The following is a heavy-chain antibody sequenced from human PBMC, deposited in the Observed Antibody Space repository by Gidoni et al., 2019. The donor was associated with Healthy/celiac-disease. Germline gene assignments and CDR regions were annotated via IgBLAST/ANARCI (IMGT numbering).Heavy chain of an antibody. Sequence: QVQLVESGGGVVQPGRSLRLSCAASGFTFSSYAMHWVRQAPGKGLEWVAVISYDGSNKYYADSGKGRFTISRDNSKNTLYLQMNSLRAEDTAVYYCARPRSPVVTPLDYWGQGTLVTVSS. J-gene: IGHJ4*02. V-gene: IGHV3-30*01. CDR1: GFTFSSYA. D-gene: IGHD2-21*02. CDR2: ISYDGSNK. CDR3: ARPRSPVVTPLDY.